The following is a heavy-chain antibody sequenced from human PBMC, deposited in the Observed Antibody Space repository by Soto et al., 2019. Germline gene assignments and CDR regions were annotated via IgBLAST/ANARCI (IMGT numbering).Heavy chain of an antibody. CDR1: GFTVSNNY. CDR2: IYSGGYT. Sequence: EVQLVESGGGLIQPGGSLRLSCAVSGFTVSNNYMSWVRQAPGKGLEGVSVIYSGGYTAYGDSVKGRFTISRDNSKNTFNLQKKSPGAAAAALYYWAAGPGGGGYWGQGTLVTVSS. J-gene: IGHJ4*02. D-gene: IGHD3-10*01. V-gene: IGHV3-53*01. CDR3: AAGPGGGGY.